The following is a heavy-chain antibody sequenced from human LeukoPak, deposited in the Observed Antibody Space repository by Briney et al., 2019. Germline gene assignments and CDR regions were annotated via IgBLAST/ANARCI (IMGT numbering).Heavy chain of an antibody. D-gene: IGHD1-26*01. CDR2: IIPILGIA. CDR3: ARGSFVGATTVSY. Sequence: SVKVSCKASGGTFSSYAISWVRQAPGQGLEWMGRIIPILGIANYAQKFQGRVTITADKSTSTAYMELSSLRSEDTAVYYCARGSFVGATTVSYWGQGTLVTVSS. J-gene: IGHJ4*02. V-gene: IGHV1-69*04. CDR1: GGTFSSYA.